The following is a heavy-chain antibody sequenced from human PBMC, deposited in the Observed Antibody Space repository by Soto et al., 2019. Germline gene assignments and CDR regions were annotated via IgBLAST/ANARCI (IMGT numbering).Heavy chain of an antibody. CDR2: IYYSGST. V-gene: IGHV4-59*01. D-gene: IGHD5-12*01. Sequence: SETLSLTCTVSGGSISSYYWSWIRQPPGKGLEWIGYIYYSGSTNYNPSLKSRVTISVDTSKNQFSPKLSSVTAADTAVYYCARGREMATIFGYWGQGTLVTVSP. J-gene: IGHJ4*02. CDR1: GGSISSYY. CDR3: ARGREMATIFGY.